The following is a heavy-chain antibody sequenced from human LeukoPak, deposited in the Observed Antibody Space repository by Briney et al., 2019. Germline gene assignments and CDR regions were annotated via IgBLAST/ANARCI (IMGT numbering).Heavy chain of an antibody. D-gene: IGHD2-2*01. Sequence: GGSLRLSCAASGFTFSSYGMHWVRQAPGKGLEWVAFIRYDGSNKYYADSVKGRFTISRDNSKNTLYLQMNSLRAEDTAVYYCAKDWPLGSSSTSWLDYWGQGTLVTVSS. CDR2: IRYDGSNK. CDR3: AKDWPLGSSSTSWLDY. CDR1: GFTFSSYG. V-gene: IGHV3-30*02. J-gene: IGHJ4*02.